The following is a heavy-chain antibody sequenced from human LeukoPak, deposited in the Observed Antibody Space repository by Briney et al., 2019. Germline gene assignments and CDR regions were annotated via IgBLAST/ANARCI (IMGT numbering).Heavy chain of an antibody. CDR1: GFTFSSYS. CDR2: ISSSSSYI. V-gene: IGHV3-21*04. CDR3: AKEGATIGSEYFQH. J-gene: IGHJ1*01. D-gene: IGHD5-12*01. Sequence: GGSLRLSCAASGFTFSSYSMNWVRQAPGKGLEWVSSISSSSSYIYYADSVKGRFTISRDNAKNSLYLQMNSLRAEDTAVYYCAKEGATIGSEYFQHWGQGTLVTVSS.